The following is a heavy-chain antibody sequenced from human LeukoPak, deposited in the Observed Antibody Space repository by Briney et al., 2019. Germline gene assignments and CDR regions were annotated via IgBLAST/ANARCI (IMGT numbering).Heavy chain of an antibody. CDR2: ISGSGGST. D-gene: IGHD2-15*01. CDR1: GFTFSSYA. V-gene: IGHV3-23*01. J-gene: IGHJ4*02. Sequence: GGSLRLSCAASGFTFSSYAMSWVRQAPGKGLEWVSAISGSGGSTYYADSVKGRFTIPRDNSKNTLFLQMNSLRAEDTAVYYCARGPFPWYGDYWGQGTLVTVSS. CDR3: ARGPFPWYGDY.